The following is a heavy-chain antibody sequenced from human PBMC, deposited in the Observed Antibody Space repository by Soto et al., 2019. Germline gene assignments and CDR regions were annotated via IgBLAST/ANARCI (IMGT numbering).Heavy chain of an antibody. Sequence: QVQLVQSGAEVKKPGASVKVSCKASGCIFTAYYMNWVRQAPGQGLEWMGWINPASGGTNYAQKFQGRVTKTTDPSVSTAYLELRSLRCDDPAVSYCARDYPAGAGASDFWGQGTLVIVSS. V-gene: IGHV1-2*02. CDR3: ARDYPAGAGASDF. CDR2: INPASGGT. D-gene: IGHD6-19*01. CDR1: GCIFTAYY. J-gene: IGHJ3*01.